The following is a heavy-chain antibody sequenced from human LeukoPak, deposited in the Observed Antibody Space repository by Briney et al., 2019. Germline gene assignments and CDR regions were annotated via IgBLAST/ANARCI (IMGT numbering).Heavy chain of an antibody. CDR2: ISYDGSNK. CDR3: ARDQWLSLGDAFDI. CDR1: GFTFSSYG. J-gene: IGHJ3*02. Sequence: GRSLRLSCAASGFTFSSYGMHWVRQAPGKGLEWVAVISYDGSNKYYADSVKGRFTISRDNSKNTLYLQMNSLRAEDTAVYYCARDQWLSLGDAFDIWGQGTMVTVSS. V-gene: IGHV3-30*03. D-gene: IGHD3-22*01.